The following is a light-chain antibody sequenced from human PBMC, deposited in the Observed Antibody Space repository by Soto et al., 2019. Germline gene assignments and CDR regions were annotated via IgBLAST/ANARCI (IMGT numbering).Light chain of an antibody. CDR3: SSARSYIHVV. V-gene: IGLV2-23*02. Sequence: QSALTQPASVSGSPGQSITISCTGTSSYVGSDNLVSWFQQHPGKAPKLMIYEVNKRPSGVSNRFSGSKSGNTASLTISGLQADDEAEYYGSSARSYIHVVFGGGTQLTVL. CDR1: SSYVGSDNL. CDR2: EVN. J-gene: IGLJ2*01.